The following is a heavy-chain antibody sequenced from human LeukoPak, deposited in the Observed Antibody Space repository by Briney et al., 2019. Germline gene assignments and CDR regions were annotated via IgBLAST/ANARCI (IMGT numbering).Heavy chain of an antibody. CDR2: IYYSGTT. V-gene: IGHV4-59*01. Sequence: PSETLSLTCTVSGGSISHYYWSWIRQSPGKGLEWIGYIYYSGTTNDNPSLKSRVTISVDTSRNQFSLQLRSVTAADTAVYYCAREDPQTTVPEGMDVWGQGTTVIVSS. CDR1: GGSISHYY. D-gene: IGHD4-17*01. CDR3: AREDPQTTVPEGMDV. J-gene: IGHJ6*02.